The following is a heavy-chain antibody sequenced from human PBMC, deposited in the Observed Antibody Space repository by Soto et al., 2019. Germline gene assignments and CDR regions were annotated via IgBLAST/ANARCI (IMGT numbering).Heavy chain of an antibody. V-gene: IGHV3-64D*06. CDR1: GYTFTSYA. J-gene: IGHJ4*02. D-gene: IGHD3-22*01. CDR3: VKGEYYYDSSGYYPFDY. Sequence: SFKASGYTFTSYAMHWVRQAPGKGLEYVSSISTNGGSTHYADSVKGRFTISRDNSKNTQYLQMSSLRADDTAVYYCVKGEYYYDSSGYYPFDYWGQGTLVTVSS. CDR2: ISTNGGST.